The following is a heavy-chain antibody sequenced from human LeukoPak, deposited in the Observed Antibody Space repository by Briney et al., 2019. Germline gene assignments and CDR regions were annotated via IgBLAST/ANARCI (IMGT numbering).Heavy chain of an antibody. V-gene: IGHV1-2*06. D-gene: IGHD3-16*02. CDR2: INPNSGGT. CDR1: GYTFTGYY. CDR3: ARAGPVRDSFGGVIVWFDP. Sequence: ASVKVSCKASGYTFTGYYMHWVRQAPGQGPEWMGRINPNSGGTNYAQKFQGRVTMTRDTSISTAYMELSRLRSDDTAVYYCARAGPVRDSFGGVIVWFDPWGQGTLVTVSS. J-gene: IGHJ5*02.